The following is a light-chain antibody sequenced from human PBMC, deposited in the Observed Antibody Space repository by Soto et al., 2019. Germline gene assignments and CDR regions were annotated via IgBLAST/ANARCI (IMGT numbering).Light chain of an antibody. CDR3: QQYNNWPPWT. CDR1: QSVSSN. J-gene: IGKJ1*01. CDR2: GAS. V-gene: IGKV3-15*01. Sequence: EIVMTQSPATLSVSPGERATLSCRASQSVSSNLAWYQQKPGQAPRLLIYGASTRVTGIHDRFIVSGSVTELPLPIRRLQSEDFDLFYCQQYNNWPPWTFGQGTKVEIK.